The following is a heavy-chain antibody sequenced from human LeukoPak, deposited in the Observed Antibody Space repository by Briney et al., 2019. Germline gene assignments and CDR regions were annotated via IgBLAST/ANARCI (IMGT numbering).Heavy chain of an antibody. CDR2: ISAYNGNT. Sequence: ASVKVACQTSGYTFTSYGISWLRQPPGQGIEWMGWISAYNGNTNYAQKVQGRVTMTTDTSTTTTYMELRSLRSDNKALYYCARDRTGSYPYWGQGTLVTVSS. CDR1: GYTFTSYG. CDR3: ARDRTGSYPY. D-gene: IGHD1-26*01. J-gene: IGHJ4*02. V-gene: IGHV1-18*01.